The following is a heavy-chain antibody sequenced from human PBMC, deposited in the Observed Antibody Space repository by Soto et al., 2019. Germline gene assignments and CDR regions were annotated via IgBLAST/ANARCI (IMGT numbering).Heavy chain of an antibody. J-gene: IGHJ4*02. CDR2: IYHSGAT. V-gene: IGHV4-38-2*02. CDR3: ARDWGTGFYNFDS. CDR1: GYSISTGFN. D-gene: IGHD6-19*01. Sequence: SETLSLTCAVSGYSISTGFNWGWIRQPPGKGLEWIASIYHSGATYYNPSLKSRLAISVDASKNQISLRLRSVTAADTALYFCARDWGTGFYNFDSWGQGTLVTVSS.